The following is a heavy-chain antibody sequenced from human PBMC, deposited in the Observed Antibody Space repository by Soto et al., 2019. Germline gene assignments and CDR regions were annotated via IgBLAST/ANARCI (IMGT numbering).Heavy chain of an antibody. CDR1: GGTFSMYA. V-gene: IGHV1-69*13. D-gene: IGHD3-22*01. CDR3: ARDNGQRDYYDSSLDAFDI. J-gene: IGHJ3*02. CDR2: IIPIFSTP. Sequence: SVKVSGKASGGTFSMYAISGVGQSPLRGREWMGGIIPIFSTPNYAQKFQGGVTITADESTSTAYMELSSLRSEDTAVYYCARDNGQRDYYDSSLDAFDIWGQGTMVTVSS.